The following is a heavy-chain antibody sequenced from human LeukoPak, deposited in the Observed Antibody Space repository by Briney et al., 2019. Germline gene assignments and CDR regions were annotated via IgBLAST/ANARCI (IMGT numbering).Heavy chain of an antibody. CDR2: INPIGGST. D-gene: IGHD2-21*02. CDR1: GYTFTSYY. J-gene: IGHJ4*02. V-gene: IGHV1-46*01. CDR3: TRDRAAYCGGDCYSAGLVY. Sequence: ASVKVSCKASGYTFTSYYMHWVRQAPGQGLEWMGIINPIGGSTSYAQQFQGRVTMTRDTSTSTVYMVLSSLSCEETAGYYSTRDRAAYCGGDCYSAGLVYWGQGTLVTVSS.